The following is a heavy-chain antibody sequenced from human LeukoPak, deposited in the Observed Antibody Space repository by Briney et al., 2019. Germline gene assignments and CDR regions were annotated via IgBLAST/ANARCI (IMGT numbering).Heavy chain of an antibody. CDR2: ISSSGSTI. Sequence: GGSLRLSCAASGFTFSSYEMNWVRQAPGKGLEWVSYISSSGSTIYYADSVKGRFTISRDNARNSLYLQMDNLRAEDTGVYYCARDFYDGFALDYWGQGTLVTVSS. V-gene: IGHV3-48*03. D-gene: IGHD2/OR15-2a*01. J-gene: IGHJ4*02. CDR1: GFTFSSYE. CDR3: ARDFYDGFALDY.